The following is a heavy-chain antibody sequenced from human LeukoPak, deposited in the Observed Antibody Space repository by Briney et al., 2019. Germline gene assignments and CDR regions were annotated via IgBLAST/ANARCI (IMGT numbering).Heavy chain of an antibody. J-gene: IGHJ5*02. V-gene: IGHV4-34*01. CDR1: GGSFSGYY. CDR2: INHSGST. Sequence: PSETLSLTCAVYGGSFSGYYWSWIRQPPGKGLEWIGEINHSGSTNYNPSLKRRVTISVDTSKNQLSLKLSSVTAADTAVYYCARYTMVRGVTDWFDPWGQGTLVTVSS. CDR3: ARYTMVRGVTDWFDP. D-gene: IGHD3-10*01.